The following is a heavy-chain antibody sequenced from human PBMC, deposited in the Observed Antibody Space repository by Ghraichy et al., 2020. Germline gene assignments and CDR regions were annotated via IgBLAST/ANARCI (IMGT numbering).Heavy chain of an antibody. D-gene: IGHD3-10*01. CDR3: ASGSFGELPMYYYGMDV. J-gene: IGHJ6*02. CDR1: GGTFSSYA. Sequence: SVKVSCKASGGTFSSYAISWVRQAPGQGLEWMGRIIPILGIANYAQKFQGRVTITADKSTSTAYMELSSLRSEDTAVYYCASGSFGELPMYYYGMDVWGQGTTVTVSS. V-gene: IGHV1-69*04. CDR2: IIPILGIA.